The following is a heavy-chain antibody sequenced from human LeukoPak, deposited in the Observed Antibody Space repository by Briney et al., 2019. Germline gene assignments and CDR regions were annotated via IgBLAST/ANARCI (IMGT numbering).Heavy chain of an antibody. J-gene: IGHJ4*02. D-gene: IGHD5-18*01. CDR3: AKDLAGVVDTELYFDS. Sequence: GGSLRLSSAASGFTFNGDGMHWGRHAPRRGVWRGAVIWFDGGNKFYADSVRGRFTNSRDNSKNTLYLQMNSLRAEDTAVYYCAKDLAGVVDTELYFDSWGEGTLVTVSS. CDR1: GFTFNGDG. V-gene: IGHV3-33*06. CDR2: IWFDGGNK.